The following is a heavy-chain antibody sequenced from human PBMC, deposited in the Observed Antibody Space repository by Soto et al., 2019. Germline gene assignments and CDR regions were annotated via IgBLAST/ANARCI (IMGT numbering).Heavy chain of an antibody. J-gene: IGHJ5*02. CDR3: AREADILNWFDP. D-gene: IGHD3-9*01. V-gene: IGHV1-58*02. Sequence: ASVKVSCKASGFTFTSSAMQWVRQARGQRLEWIGWIVVGSGNTNYAQKFQERVTITRDMSTSTAYMELSSLRAEDTAVYYCAREADILNWFDPWGQGTLVTVSS. CDR2: IVVGSGNT. CDR1: GFTFTSSA.